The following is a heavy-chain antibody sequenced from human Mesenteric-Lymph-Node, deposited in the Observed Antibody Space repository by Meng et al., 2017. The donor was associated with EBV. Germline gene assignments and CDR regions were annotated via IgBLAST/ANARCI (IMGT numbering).Heavy chain of an antibody. CDR3: ARVSTSRFDY. CDR1: GGSISSGGYY. D-gene: IGHD2-2*01. J-gene: IGHJ4*02. Sequence: QVQLQESGPGLVKPSQTLSLTCAVSGGSISSGGYYWNWIRQPPGKGLEWIGYIFYSGSTYYNPSLKSRVTISVDTSKNQFSLKLSSVTAADTAVCYCARVSTSRFDYWDQGPLVTVSS. V-gene: IGHV4-30-4*01. CDR2: IFYSGST.